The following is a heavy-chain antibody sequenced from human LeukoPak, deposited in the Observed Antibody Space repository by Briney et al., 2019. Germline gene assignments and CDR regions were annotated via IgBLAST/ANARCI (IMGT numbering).Heavy chain of an antibody. D-gene: IGHD5-18*01. J-gene: IGHJ4*02. CDR2: IKSKTDGGTT. Sequence: GGSLRLSCAASGFTFSNAWMSWVRQAPGKGLEWVGRIKSKTDGGTTDYAAPVKGRFTISRDDPKNTRYLQMNSLKTEDTAVYYCTTLLTYSYGAHWGQGTLVTVSS. CDR3: TTLLTYSYGAH. CDR1: GFTFSNAW. V-gene: IGHV3-15*01.